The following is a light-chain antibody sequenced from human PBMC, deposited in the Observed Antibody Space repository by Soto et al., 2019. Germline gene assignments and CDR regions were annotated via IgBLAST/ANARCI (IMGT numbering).Light chain of an antibody. CDR2: GTS. Sequence: EIVMTQSPATLSVSPGERATLSSRASQSVSSNLAWYQQKPGQAPRLLIYGTSTRATGIPARFSGSGSGTEFTLTISRLEPEDFAVYYCQQYGSSGTFGQGTKVDI. CDR1: QSVSSN. J-gene: IGKJ1*01. V-gene: IGKV3-15*01. CDR3: QQYGSSGT.